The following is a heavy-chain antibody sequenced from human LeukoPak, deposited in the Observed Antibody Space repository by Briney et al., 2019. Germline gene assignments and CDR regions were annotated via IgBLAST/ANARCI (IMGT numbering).Heavy chain of an antibody. V-gene: IGHV1-69*06. Sequence: GASVKVSCKASGGTFSSYAISWVRQAPGQGLEWMGGIIPIFGTANYAQKFQGRVTITADKSTSTAYMELSSLRSEDTAVYYCARVGTAIPERHYYMDVWGKGTTVTISS. CDR2: IIPIFGTA. D-gene: IGHD2-21*02. J-gene: IGHJ6*03. CDR3: ARVGTAIPERHYYMDV. CDR1: GGTFSSYA.